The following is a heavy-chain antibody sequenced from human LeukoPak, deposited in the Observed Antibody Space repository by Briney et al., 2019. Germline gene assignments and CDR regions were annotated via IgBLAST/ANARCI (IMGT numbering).Heavy chain of an antibody. CDR3: VRQEGSGWYHIDY. CDR2: IYYSGST. V-gene: IGHV4-59*08. J-gene: IGHJ4*02. Sequence: SETLSLTCTVSGGSISSYYWSWIRQPPGKGLEWIGYIYYSGSTNYNPSLKSRVTISVDTSKNQFSLKLSSVTAADTAVYYCVRQEGSGWYHIDYWGQGTLVTVSS. D-gene: IGHD6-19*01. CDR1: GGSISSYY.